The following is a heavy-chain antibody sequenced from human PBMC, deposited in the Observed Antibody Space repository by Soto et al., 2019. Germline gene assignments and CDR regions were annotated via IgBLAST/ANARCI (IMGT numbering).Heavy chain of an antibody. CDR1: GSSVTSGIHS. CDR3: ARAGGTAMVKDFDY. D-gene: IGHD5-18*01. CDR2: ISYSGST. Sequence: QVQLQESGPGLVKPSETLSLTCTVSGSSVTSGIHSWSWIRQPPGKGLEWVGYISYSGSTNYNTSFKSRVTISVDTSKNQSSLKLSSVTAADTAVYYCARAGGTAMVKDFDYWGQGAPVTVSS. J-gene: IGHJ4*02. V-gene: IGHV4-61*01.